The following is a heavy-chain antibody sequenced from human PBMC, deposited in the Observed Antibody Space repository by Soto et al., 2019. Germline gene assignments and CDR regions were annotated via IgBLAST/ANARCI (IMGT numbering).Heavy chain of an antibody. CDR1: GLTFNNDW. V-gene: IGHV3-15*07. CDR3: ARALYDTWNYFDY. CDR2: IRPKTQGGTA. D-gene: IGHD3-22*01. Sequence: GGSLRLSCADPGLTFNNDWMNWVRQAPGKGLEWVGHIRPKTQGGTADYAAPVKGRFTISRDDSKNTLYLEMNSLRAEDTAVYFCARALYDTWNYFDYWGQGALVTVSS. J-gene: IGHJ4*02.